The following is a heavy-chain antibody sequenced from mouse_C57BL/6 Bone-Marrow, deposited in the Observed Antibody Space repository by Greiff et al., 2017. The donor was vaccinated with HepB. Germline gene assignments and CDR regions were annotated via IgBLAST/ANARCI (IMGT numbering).Heavy chain of an antibody. J-gene: IGHJ2*01. CDR3: ARNYYFDY. CDR2: ISNGGGST. V-gene: IGHV5-12*01. Sequence: DVHLVESGGGLVQPGGSLKLSCAASGFTFSDYYMYWVRQTPEKRLEWVAYISNGGGSTYYPDTVKGRFTISRDNAKNTLYLQLSRLKSEDTAMYYRARNYYFDYWGQGTTLTVSS. CDR1: GFTFSDYY.